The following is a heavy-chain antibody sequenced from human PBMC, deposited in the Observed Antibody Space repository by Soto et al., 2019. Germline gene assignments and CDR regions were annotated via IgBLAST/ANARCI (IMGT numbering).Heavy chain of an antibody. Sequence: GGALRLSCAASGFTFDDYAMHWVRQAPGKGLEWVSGISWNSGSIGYADSANGRFTISRANAKTSLSLQMNSLRAEDTALYYRAKSYYYDSSGYSYFDYWGQGTLVTVSS. V-gene: IGHV3-9*01. CDR3: AKSYYYDSSGYSYFDY. J-gene: IGHJ4*02. CDR2: ISWNSGSI. D-gene: IGHD3-22*01. CDR1: GFTFDDYA.